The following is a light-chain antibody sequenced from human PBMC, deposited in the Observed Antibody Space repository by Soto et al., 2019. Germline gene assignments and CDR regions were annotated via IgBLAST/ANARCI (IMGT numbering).Light chain of an antibody. J-gene: IGKJ2*02. Sequence: EIVMTQSPATLSVSPGERATLSCRASQSVSSNLAWYQQKPGQAPRLLIYGASTRATGIPARFSGSGSGTEFTLTISSLQSEDFAVYYCQQYNNWPPVLGGTFGQGTKLEIK. CDR3: QQYNNWPPVLGGT. V-gene: IGKV3-15*01. CDR2: GAS. CDR1: QSVSSN.